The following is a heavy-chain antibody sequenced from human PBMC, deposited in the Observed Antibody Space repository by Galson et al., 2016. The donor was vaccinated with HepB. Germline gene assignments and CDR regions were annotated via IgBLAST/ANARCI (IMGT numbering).Heavy chain of an antibody. Sequence: SVKVSCKASGYTFTNYGISWVRQAPGQGLEWMGRISAYNGNTKYAQKFQGRVTMTTDTSTSTAYMELRNLRSDDTAVYYCARPNYDFWSNYRGAYEIWGQGTMVTVSS. CDR2: ISAYNGNT. V-gene: IGHV1-18*01. D-gene: IGHD3-3*01. CDR3: ARPNYDFWSNYRGAYEI. J-gene: IGHJ3*02. CDR1: GYTFTNYG.